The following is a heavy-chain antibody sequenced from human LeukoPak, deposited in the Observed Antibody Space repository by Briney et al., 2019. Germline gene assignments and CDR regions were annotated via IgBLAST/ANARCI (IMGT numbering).Heavy chain of an antibody. CDR3: ARSPARESSFDP. CDR2: IIPIFGTA. Sequence: SVKVSCKASGGTFSSSSISWVRQAPGQGLEWMGGIIPIFGTANYAQKFQGRVTITADESTSTAYMELSSLRSEDTAVYYCARSPARESSFDPWGQGTLVTVSS. CDR1: GGTFSSSS. J-gene: IGHJ5*02. D-gene: IGHD1-26*01. V-gene: IGHV1-69*13.